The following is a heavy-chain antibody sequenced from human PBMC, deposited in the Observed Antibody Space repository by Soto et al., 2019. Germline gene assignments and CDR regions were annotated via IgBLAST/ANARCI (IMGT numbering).Heavy chain of an antibody. CDR3: ARHDVIARLQNGMGV. V-gene: IGHV3-23*01. J-gene: IGHJ6*02. CDR2: IGGSGGGT. CDR1: GFTFRMYA. D-gene: IGHD2-15*01. Sequence: EVQLLESGGGLVHPGGSLRLSCAASGFTFRMYAMSWVRQAPGKGLEWVSTIGGSGGGTSYADIVRGRFTISRDDSQNTLFLQMTSLRIEDTAVYYCARHDVIARLQNGMGVWGQGTTVTVS.